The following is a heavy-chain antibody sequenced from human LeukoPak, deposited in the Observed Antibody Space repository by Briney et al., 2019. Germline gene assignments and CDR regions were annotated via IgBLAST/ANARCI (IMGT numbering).Heavy chain of an antibody. CDR3: ARAVYYYDSSGYYRFYFDY. CDR1: GITVSSNY. V-gene: IGHV3-66*01. J-gene: IGHJ4*02. CDR2: IYSGGST. Sequence: GGSLRLSWAASGITVSSNYMSWVRQAPGKGLERVSVIYSGGSTYYADSVKGRFTISRDNSKNTLYLQMNSLRAEDTAVYYCARAVYYYDSSGYYRFYFDYWGQGTLVTVSS. D-gene: IGHD3-22*01.